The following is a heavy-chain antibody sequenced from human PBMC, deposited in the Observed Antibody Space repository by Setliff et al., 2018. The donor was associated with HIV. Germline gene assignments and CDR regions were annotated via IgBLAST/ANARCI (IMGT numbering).Heavy chain of an antibody. CDR2: ISGSGGDT. J-gene: IGHJ4*02. Sequence: GGSLRLSCASSGFTFSSYAMTWVRQAPGKGLECVAVISGSGGDTYYADSVKGRFVISREKSKSTLYLQMNSLRAEATAVYYCAKKTAAYTSGSWLHYLGQGTLVTVSS. CDR1: GFTFSSYA. CDR3: AKKTAAYTSGSWLHY. V-gene: IGHV3-23*01. D-gene: IGHD3-10*01.